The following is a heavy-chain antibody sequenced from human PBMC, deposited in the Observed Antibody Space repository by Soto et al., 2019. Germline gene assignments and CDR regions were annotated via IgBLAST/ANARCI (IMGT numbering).Heavy chain of an antibody. CDR2: TYYRSKWYN. D-gene: IGHD2-2*01. CDR1: GDSVSSNSAA. V-gene: IGHV6-1*01. Sequence: PVQTLSLTCAISGDSVSSNSAAWNWIRQSPSRGLEWLGRTYYRSKWYNDYAVSVKSRITINPDTSKNQFSLQLNSVTPEDTAVYYCARDAGVYCSSTSCAYYYYYYGMDVWGQGTTVTVSS. J-gene: IGHJ6*02. CDR3: ARDAGVYCSSTSCAYYYYYYGMDV.